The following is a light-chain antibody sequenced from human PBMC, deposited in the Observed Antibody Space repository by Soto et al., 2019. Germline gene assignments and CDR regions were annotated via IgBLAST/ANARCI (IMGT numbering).Light chain of an antibody. Sequence: DIQMTQSPSSLSASVGDRVTITCRASQRISRYLNWYQQNPGKAPKLLIFAASTLQSGVPSRFSGSGSGTDFTLNIRSLQPEDFATYYCQQSYSNPLTFGGGTKVEI. J-gene: IGKJ4*01. CDR1: QRISRY. CDR2: AAS. V-gene: IGKV1-39*01. CDR3: QQSYSNPLT.